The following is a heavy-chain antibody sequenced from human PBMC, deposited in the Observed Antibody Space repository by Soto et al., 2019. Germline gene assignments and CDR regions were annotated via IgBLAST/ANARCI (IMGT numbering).Heavy chain of an antibody. J-gene: IGHJ3*02. V-gene: IGHV1-3*01. CDR2: SNAGSGNT. CDR3: ARDTETLGPRANDALDI. D-gene: IGHD3-3*02. Sequence: QAQLVQSGAEMKKPGASVKVSCKATGYTFSAYTMNWVRQAPGQSLEWMGWSNAGSGNTKYSQNFQGRVSITRDTSASTVYMELTGLTSEDTAVYYCARDTETLGPRANDALDIWGKGTMVTVSS. CDR1: GYTFSAYT.